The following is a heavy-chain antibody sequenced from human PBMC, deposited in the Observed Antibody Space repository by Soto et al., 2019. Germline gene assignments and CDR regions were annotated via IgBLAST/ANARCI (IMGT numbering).Heavy chain of an antibody. CDR2: VYYSGST. CDR3: ARTRMIESWIDY. V-gene: IGHV4-59*01. D-gene: IGHD2-21*01. Sequence: PSETLSLTCDVSGDSISTYYWSWIRQPPGKGLEWIGYVYYSGSTLYNPSLESRVTLSIDMSKKQVSLKLNSVIAADTAVYYRARTRMIESWIDYWGHGTLVTVSS. CDR1: GDSISTYY. J-gene: IGHJ4*01.